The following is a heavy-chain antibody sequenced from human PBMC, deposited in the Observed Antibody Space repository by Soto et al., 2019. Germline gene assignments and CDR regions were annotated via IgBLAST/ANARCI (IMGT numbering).Heavy chain of an antibody. CDR2: TGGSGVAT. CDR3: AKDSPFSGTGMLAFDY. Sequence: EVQLLESGGALVQPGGSLRLSCAASGFTFSGYAMTWVRQAPGKGLEWVSSTGGSGVATYYADSVTGRFTISRDNSKNTLYLQMDSLRAEDTAVSYCAKDSPFSGTGMLAFDYWGQGALGTVSS. J-gene: IGHJ4*02. CDR1: GFTFSGYA. V-gene: IGHV3-23*01. D-gene: IGHD1-26*01.